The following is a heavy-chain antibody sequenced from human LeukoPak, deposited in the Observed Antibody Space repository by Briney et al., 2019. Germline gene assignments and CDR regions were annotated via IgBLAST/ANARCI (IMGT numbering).Heavy chain of an antibody. J-gene: IGHJ3*02. CDR3: ASLYSSGWADAFDI. Sequence: SVKVSCKASGGTFSSYAISWVRQAPGQGLEWMGGIIPIFGTANYAQKFQGRVTITTDESTSTAYMELSSLRSEDTAVYYCASLYSSGWADAFDIWGQGTMVTVSS. D-gene: IGHD6-19*01. V-gene: IGHV1-69*05. CDR1: GGTFSSYA. CDR2: IIPIFGTA.